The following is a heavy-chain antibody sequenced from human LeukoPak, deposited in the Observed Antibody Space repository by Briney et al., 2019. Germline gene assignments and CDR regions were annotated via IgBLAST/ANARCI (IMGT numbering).Heavy chain of an antibody. V-gene: IGHV1-69*06. J-gene: IGHJ4*02. CDR2: IITIFGTA. CDR1: GGTFSSYA. Sequence: GSSVKVSCKASGGTFSSYAISWVRQAPGQGLEWMGGIITIFGTANYAQKFQGRVTITADKSTSTAYMELSSLRSEDTAVYYCARDSMMITFGGVIVNTHYFDYWGQGTLVTVSS. CDR3: ARDSMMITFGGVIVNTHYFDY. D-gene: IGHD3-16*02.